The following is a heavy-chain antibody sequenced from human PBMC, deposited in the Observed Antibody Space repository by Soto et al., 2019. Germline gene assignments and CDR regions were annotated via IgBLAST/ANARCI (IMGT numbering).Heavy chain of an antibody. Sequence: QVQLQESGPGLVKPSGTLSLTCAVSGGSISSSNWWSWVRQPPGKGLEWIGEIYHSGSTNYNPSLKSRVTISVDKAKNQFSLKLSSVTAADTAVYYCARVGPGFNSSSWYKSFDYWGQGTLVTVSS. J-gene: IGHJ4*02. D-gene: IGHD6-13*01. V-gene: IGHV4-4*02. CDR2: IYHSGST. CDR3: ARVGPGFNSSSWYKSFDY. CDR1: GGSISSSNW.